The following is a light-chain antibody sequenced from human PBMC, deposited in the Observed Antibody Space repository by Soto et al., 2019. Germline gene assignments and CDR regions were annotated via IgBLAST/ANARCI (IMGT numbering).Light chain of an antibody. CDR3: CSDAGSYTSV. Sequence: QSVLTQPRSVSGSPGQSVTISCTGTSSDVGGYDYVSWYQHHPGKAPKLMIYDVSKRPSGVPDRFSGSKSGNTASLTISGLQAEDESDYYCCSDAGSYTSVFGGGTKLTVL. CDR1: SSDVGGYDY. V-gene: IGLV2-11*01. J-gene: IGLJ3*02. CDR2: DVS.